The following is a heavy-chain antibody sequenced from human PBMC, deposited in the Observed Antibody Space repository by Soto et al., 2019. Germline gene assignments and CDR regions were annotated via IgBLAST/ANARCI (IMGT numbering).Heavy chain of an antibody. J-gene: IGHJ6*02. Sequence: LRLSCAASGFTVSSNYMSWVRQAPGKGLEWVSVIYSGGSTYYADSVKGRLTISRDNSKNTLYLQMNSLRAEDTAVYYCARANTHYYDSSGYPVIYYYYGMDVWGQGTTVTVSS. V-gene: IGHV3-53*01. CDR1: GFTVSSNY. D-gene: IGHD3-22*01. CDR2: IYSGGST. CDR3: ARANTHYYDSSGYPVIYYYYGMDV.